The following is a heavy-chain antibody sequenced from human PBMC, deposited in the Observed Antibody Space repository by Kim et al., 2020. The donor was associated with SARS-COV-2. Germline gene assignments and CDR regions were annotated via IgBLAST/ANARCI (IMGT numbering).Heavy chain of an antibody. Sequence: GGSLRLSCAASGFTFESYGMSWVRQAPGKGLELVSAIIRICVCPCYVDSVKGRFTISRDNSKHSLYLQIYSLRAEDTAFYPCVRGFFLGPFYFFCLGLW. J-gene: IGHJ2*01. D-gene: IGHD3-10*01. CDR3: VRGFFLGPFYFFCLGL. CDR1: GFTFESYG. CDR2: IIRICVCP. V-gene: IGHV3-20*01.